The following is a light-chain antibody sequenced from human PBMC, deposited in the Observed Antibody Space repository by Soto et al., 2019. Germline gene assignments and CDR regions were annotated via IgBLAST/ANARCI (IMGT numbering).Light chain of an antibody. Sequence: DIQMTQSPSTLSASVGNRLTITCRASQSISSWLAWYQQKPGKAPKIMIYDASSLESGVPSRFSGSGYGTEFTLTISSLQPDDFATYYCQQYNSYSLTFGGGTKVDIK. V-gene: IGKV1-5*01. CDR1: QSISSW. CDR2: DAS. CDR3: QQYNSYSLT. J-gene: IGKJ4*01.